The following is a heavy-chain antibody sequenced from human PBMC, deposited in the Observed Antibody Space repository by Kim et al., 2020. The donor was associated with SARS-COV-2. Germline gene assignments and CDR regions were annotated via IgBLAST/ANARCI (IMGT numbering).Heavy chain of an antibody. V-gene: IGHV3-21*01. CDR2: ISSSSSYI. J-gene: IGHJ6*02. CDR1: GFTFSSYS. D-gene: IGHD1-26*01. Sequence: GGSLRLSCAASGFTFSSYSMNWVRQAPGKGLEWVSSISSSSSYIYYADSVKGRFTISRDNAKNSLYLQMNSLRAEDTAVYYCAREMGATTNSDYYYGMDVWGQGTTVTVSS. CDR3: AREMGATTNSDYYYGMDV.